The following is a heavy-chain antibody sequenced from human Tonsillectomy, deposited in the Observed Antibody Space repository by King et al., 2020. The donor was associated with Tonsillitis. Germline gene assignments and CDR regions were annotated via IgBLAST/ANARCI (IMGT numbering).Heavy chain of an antibody. Sequence: VQLVESGGGLVQPGRSLRLSCAASGFTFDDYAMHWVRQAPGKGLEWVSSIGWNSGTIGYAESVKGRFTISRDNAKNYLYLQMNSLRVEDTALYYCAKDLSATYPDVFDIWGQGTMVTVSS. CDR2: IGWNSGTI. CDR3: AKDLSATYPDVFDI. V-gene: IGHV3-9*01. D-gene: IGHD5/OR15-5a*01. CDR1: GFTFDDYA. J-gene: IGHJ3*02.